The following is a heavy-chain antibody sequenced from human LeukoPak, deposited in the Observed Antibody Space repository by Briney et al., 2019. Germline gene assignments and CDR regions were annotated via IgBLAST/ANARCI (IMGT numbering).Heavy chain of an antibody. CDR1: GYSFTSYW. Sequence: GESLKISCKGSGYSFTSYWIGWVRQMPGKGLEWMGIIYPGDSDTRYSPSFQGQVTISADKSISTAYLQWSGLKASDTAMYYCARHIAAAENYYYYYYMDVWGKGTTVTVSS. J-gene: IGHJ6*03. CDR2: IYPGDSDT. CDR3: ARHIAAAENYYYYYYMDV. V-gene: IGHV5-51*01. D-gene: IGHD6-13*01.